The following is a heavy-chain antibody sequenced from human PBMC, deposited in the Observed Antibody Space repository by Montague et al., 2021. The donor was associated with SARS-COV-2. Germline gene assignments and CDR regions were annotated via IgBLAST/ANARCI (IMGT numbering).Heavy chain of an antibody. CDR2: INHSGST. CDR3: ARGLAELRYFDWYHYYFDY. D-gene: IGHD3-9*01. Sequence: SETLSLTCTVSGGSISSGDYYWSWIRQPPGKGLEWIGEINHSGSTNYNPSLKSRVTISVDTSKNQFSLKLSSVTAADTAVYYCARGLAELRYFDWYHYYFDYWGQGTLVTVSS. J-gene: IGHJ4*02. CDR1: GGSISSGDYY. V-gene: IGHV4-39*07.